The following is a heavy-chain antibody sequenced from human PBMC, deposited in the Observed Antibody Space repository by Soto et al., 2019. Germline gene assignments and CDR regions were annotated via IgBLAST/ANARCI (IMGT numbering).Heavy chain of an antibody. J-gene: IGHJ4*02. CDR3: ARDPIFDYYDSSGYDYFDY. V-gene: IGHV3-30-3*01. CDR2: ISYDGSNK. D-gene: IGHD3-22*01. Sequence: GGSLRLSCAASGFTFSSYAMHWVRQAPGKGLEWVAVISYDGSNKYYADSVKGRFTISRDNSKNTLYLQMNSLRAEDTAVYYCARDPIFDYYDSSGYDYFDYWGQGTLVTVSS. CDR1: GFTFSSYA.